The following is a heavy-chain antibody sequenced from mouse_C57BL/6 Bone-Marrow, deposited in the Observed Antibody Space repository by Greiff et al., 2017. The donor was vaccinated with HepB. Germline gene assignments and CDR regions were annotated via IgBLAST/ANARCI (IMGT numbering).Heavy chain of an antibody. J-gene: IGHJ2*01. V-gene: IGHV5-16*01. D-gene: IGHD1-1*01. CDR2: INYDGSST. Sequence: EVQLVESGGGLVQPGSSMKLSCTASGFTFSDYYMAWVRQVPGKGLEWVANINYDGSSTYYMDSLKSHFIITRDNATNILYRQMSSLKSEDTATYYWSREGYYVFDYWGQGTTLTVSS. CDR1: GFTFSDYY. CDR3: SREGYYVFDY.